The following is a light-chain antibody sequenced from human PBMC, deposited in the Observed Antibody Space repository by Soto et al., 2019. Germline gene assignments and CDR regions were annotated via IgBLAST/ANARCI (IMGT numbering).Light chain of an antibody. J-gene: IGKJ1*01. Sequence: DIQMTQSPSTLSASPGDRVTITCRASQSIKSWLAWYQQKPGKAPKLLIYEASSLESGVPARFGGSGSGTEFTLTISSLQPDDFATYYCQQYNTYSWTFGQGTKVDIK. CDR1: QSIKSW. V-gene: IGKV1-5*03. CDR3: QQYNTYSWT. CDR2: EAS.